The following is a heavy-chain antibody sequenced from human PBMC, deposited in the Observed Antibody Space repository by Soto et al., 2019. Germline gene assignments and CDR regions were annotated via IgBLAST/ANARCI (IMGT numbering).Heavy chain of an antibody. V-gene: IGHV4-59*01. J-gene: IGHJ5*02. CDR2: VYNSGST. Sequence: SETLSLTCTVSGGSITSYNWNWLRQPPGKALEWIGYVYNSGSTNYNPSLKSRVTISVDTSKNQFSVKVNSVTAADTAVYYCARRAVVAVTGSFDNWLDPWGQGSLVT. CDR1: GGSITSYN. CDR3: ARRAVVAVTGSFDNWLDP. D-gene: IGHD2-21*01.